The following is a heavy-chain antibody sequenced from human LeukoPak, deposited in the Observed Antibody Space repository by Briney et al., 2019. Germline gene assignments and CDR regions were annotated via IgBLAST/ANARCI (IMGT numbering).Heavy chain of an antibody. D-gene: IGHD1-26*01. V-gene: IGHV1-2*02. J-gene: IGHJ4*02. CDR3: ARDRYSGSYYYFDY. CDR1: GYTFTGYY. Sequence: ASVKVSCKASGYTFTGYYMHWVRQAPGQGLEWMGWINPNSGGTNYAQKFQGRVTMTRDTSISTAYMELSRLRSDDTAVYYCARDRYSGSYYYFDYWGQGTLVTVSS. CDR2: INPNSGGT.